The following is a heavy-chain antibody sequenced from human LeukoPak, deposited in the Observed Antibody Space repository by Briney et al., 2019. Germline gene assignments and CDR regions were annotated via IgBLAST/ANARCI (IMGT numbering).Heavy chain of an antibody. J-gene: IGHJ5*02. Sequence: GGSLRLSCAPSGFTFSSYCMHWVRQAPGKGLVWVSRINSDGSSTNYADSVKGRFTISRDNAKNTLYLQMNSLRADDTAVYYCARGKYCSGGSCYEYWFDPWGQGTLVTVSS. V-gene: IGHV3-74*01. D-gene: IGHD2-15*01. CDR3: ARGKYCSGGSCYEYWFDP. CDR2: INSDGSST. CDR1: GFTFSSYC.